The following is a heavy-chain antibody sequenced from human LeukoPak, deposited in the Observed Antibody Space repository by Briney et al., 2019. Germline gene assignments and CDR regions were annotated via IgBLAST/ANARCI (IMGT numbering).Heavy chain of an antibody. Sequence: ESLKISCEGSGYSFTSYWIGWVRQMPGKGLEWVGTIYPGDSDSRYSPSFQGQVTISADKSISTAYLQWSSLKASDTAVYYCTRHGGGKYNIDYWGQGTLVTVSS. CDR2: IYPGDSDS. J-gene: IGHJ4*02. CDR3: TRHGGGKYNIDY. CDR1: GYSFTSYW. D-gene: IGHD1-1*01. V-gene: IGHV5-51*01.